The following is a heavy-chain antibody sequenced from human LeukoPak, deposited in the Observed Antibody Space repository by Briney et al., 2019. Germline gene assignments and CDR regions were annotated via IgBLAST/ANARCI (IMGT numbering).Heavy chain of an antibody. Sequence: GGSLRLSCAASEFTFSNYAMSWVRQAPGKGLEWVSAITGSGGSAYYADSVKGRFTISRDNSKNTLYLQMNSLRAEDTALYYCARDPDPWGQGTLVTVSS. CDR3: ARDPDP. CDR2: ITGSGGSA. V-gene: IGHV3-23*01. CDR1: EFTFSNYA. J-gene: IGHJ5*02.